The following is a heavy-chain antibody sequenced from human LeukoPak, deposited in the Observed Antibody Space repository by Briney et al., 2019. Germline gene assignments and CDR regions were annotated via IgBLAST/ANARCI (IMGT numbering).Heavy chain of an antibody. CDR3: ARSRITIFGVARDGMNV. CDR1: GYTFTGYY. J-gene: IGHJ6*02. D-gene: IGHD3-3*01. CDR2: INPNSGGT. Sequence: GASVKVSCKASGYTFTGYYMHWVRQAPGQGLEWMGWINPNSGGTNYAQKFQGRVTMTRDTSISTAYMELSRLRSDDTAVYYCARSRITIFGVARDGMNVWGQGTTVTVSS. V-gene: IGHV1-2*02.